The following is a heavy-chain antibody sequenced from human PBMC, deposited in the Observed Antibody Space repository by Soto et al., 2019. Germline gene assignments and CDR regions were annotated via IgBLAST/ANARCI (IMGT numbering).Heavy chain of an antibody. V-gene: IGHV4-30-2*01. CDR3: ARGDFQYYFDY. J-gene: IGHJ4*02. CDR2: MYYGGST. Sequence: QLQLQESGSGLVEPSQTLSLTCAVSGGPISSGGYSWSWIRQPPGKGLEWIGYMYYGGSTYYNPSLQSRVSISVDRSKNQFSLKLSSVTAADTAVYYCARGDFQYYFDYWGQGTLVTVSS. CDR1: GGPISSGGYS.